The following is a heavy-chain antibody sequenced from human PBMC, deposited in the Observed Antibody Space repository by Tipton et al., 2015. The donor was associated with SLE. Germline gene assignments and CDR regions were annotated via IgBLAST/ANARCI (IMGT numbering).Heavy chain of an antibody. D-gene: IGHD1-26*01. Sequence: GLVKPSQTLSLTCAVSGGSISSGGYSWSWIRQPPGKGLEWIGYIYHSGSTYYNPSLKSRVTISVDRSKNQFSLKLSSATAVDTAVYYCASGATPYYFDYWGQGTLVTVSS. CDR3: ASGATPYYFDY. J-gene: IGHJ4*02. V-gene: IGHV4-30-2*01. CDR2: IYHSGST. CDR1: GGSISSGGYS.